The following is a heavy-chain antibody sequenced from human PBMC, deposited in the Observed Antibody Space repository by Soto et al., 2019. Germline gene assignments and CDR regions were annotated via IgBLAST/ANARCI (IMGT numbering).Heavy chain of an antibody. CDR1: GGTFSSYA. Sequence: AASVKVSCKASGGTFSSYAISWVRQAPGQGLEWMGGIIPIFGTANYAQKFQGRVTITADKSTSTAYMELSRLKSDDTAVYYCARVGGGLASLGYYGMDVWGQGTTVTVSS. V-gene: IGHV1-69*06. CDR2: IIPIFGTA. J-gene: IGHJ6*02. CDR3: ARVGGGLASLGYYGMDV. D-gene: IGHD3-10*01.